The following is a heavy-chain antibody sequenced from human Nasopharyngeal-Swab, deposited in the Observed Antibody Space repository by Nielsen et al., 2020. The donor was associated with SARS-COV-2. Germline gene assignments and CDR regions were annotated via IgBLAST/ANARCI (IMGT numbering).Heavy chain of an antibody. CDR1: GFTFDDYA. D-gene: IGHD4-17*01. CDR2: ISWNSGSI. CDR3: AKESVYGDYVHGAFDI. Sequence: SLKISCAASGFTFDDYAMHWVRQAPGKGLEWVSGISWNSGSIGYADPVKGRFTISRDNAKNSLYLQMNSLRAEDTALYYCAKESVYGDYVHGAFDIWGQGTMVTVSS. V-gene: IGHV3-9*01. J-gene: IGHJ3*02.